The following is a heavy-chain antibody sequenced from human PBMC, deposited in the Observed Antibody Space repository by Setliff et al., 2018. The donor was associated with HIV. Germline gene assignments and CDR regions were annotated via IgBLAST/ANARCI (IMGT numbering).Heavy chain of an antibody. J-gene: IGHJ4*02. CDR1: GLPFSNFA. Sequence: GGSLRLSCAASGLPFSNFAMSWVRQAPGKGLQWVSWISGGGDTTSYSYSVQGRLTISRDSSKNTVYLQMNSLRADDSAIYYCAKFVGAGEDFFDHWGQGALVTVSS. V-gene: IGHV3-23*01. CDR2: ISGGGDTT. CDR3: AKFVGAGEDFFDH. D-gene: IGHD6-13*01.